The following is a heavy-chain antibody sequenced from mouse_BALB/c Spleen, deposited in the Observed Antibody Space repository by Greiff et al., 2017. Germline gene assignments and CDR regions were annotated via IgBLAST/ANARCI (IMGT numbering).Heavy chain of an antibody. J-gene: IGHJ3*01. CDR3: ASWGKGGFAY. CDR2: IYPYNGGT. Sequence: EVKVEESGPELVKPGASVKISCKASGYTFTDYNMHWVKQSHGKSLEWIGYIYPYNGGTGYNQKFKSKATLTVDNSSSTAYMELRSLTSEDSAVYYCASWGKGGFAYWGQGTLVTVSA. V-gene: IGHV1S29*02. D-gene: IGHD1-3*01. CDR1: GYTFTDYN.